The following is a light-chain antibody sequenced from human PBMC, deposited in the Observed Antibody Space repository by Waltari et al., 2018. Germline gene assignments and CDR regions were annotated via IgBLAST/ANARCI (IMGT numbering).Light chain of an antibody. CDR2: DAS. CDR1: QNINSY. J-gene: IGKJ4*01. Sequence: EIILTQSPGTLSVSPGERATLSRRASQNINSYLAWYQQQPGQAPRLLIYDASNRASGVPARFSGSGSVADFTLTIRNLEPEDFAVYYCQQRRTWPLTFGGGTKVE. V-gene: IGKV3-11*01. CDR3: QQRRTWPLT.